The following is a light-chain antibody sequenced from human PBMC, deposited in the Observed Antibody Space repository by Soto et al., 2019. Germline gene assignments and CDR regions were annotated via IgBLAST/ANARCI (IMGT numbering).Light chain of an antibody. CDR1: SSDIGGHNY. J-gene: IGLJ2*01. Sequence: QSALTQPASVSGSPGQSIAISCTGSSSDIGGHNYVSWYQHHPGKAPKLMVYEVSNRPSGVSNRFSGSKSDNTASLTISGLQAEDEADYYCSSYTSSSTVVFGGGTKLTVL. V-gene: IGLV2-14*01. CDR2: EVS. CDR3: SSYTSSSTVV.